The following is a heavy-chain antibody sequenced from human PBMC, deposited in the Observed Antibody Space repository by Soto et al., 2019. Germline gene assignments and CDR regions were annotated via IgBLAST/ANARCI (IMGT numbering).Heavy chain of an antibody. D-gene: IGHD2-15*01. CDR3: ARHLVGYCSGGSCYDRVDAFDI. Sequence: PSETLSLTCTVSGGAISSYYWIWIRQPPGKGLEWIGYISYSGNTNYNPSLKSRVTISVDTSKKQFSLKLSSVTAADTAVYFCARHLVGYCSGGSCYDRVDAFDIWGQGTMVTVSS. J-gene: IGHJ3*02. V-gene: IGHV4-59*08. CDR2: ISYSGNT. CDR1: GGAISSYY.